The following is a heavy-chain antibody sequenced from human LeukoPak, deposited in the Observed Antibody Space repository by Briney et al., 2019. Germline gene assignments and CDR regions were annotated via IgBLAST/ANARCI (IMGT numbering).Heavy chain of an antibody. CDR1: GFTFTTCA. V-gene: IGHV3-30*02. J-gene: IGHJ4*02. Sequence: PGGSLRLSCAASGFTFTTCAMHWVRQAPGKGLEWVAFIRYDGSNKYYADSVKGRFTISRDNSKNTLYLQMNSLRAEDTAVYYCAKDPDSSGWYGFDYWGQGTLVTVSS. CDR2: IRYDGSNK. CDR3: AKDPDSSGWYGFDY. D-gene: IGHD6-19*01.